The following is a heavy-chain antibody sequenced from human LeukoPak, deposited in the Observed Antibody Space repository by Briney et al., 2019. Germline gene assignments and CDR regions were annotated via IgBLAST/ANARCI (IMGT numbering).Heavy chain of an antibody. J-gene: IGHJ4*02. D-gene: IGHD2-15*01. CDR2: IIPIFGTA. CDR3: ARGGRAATLFVQDDY. CDR1: GYTFTGYY. V-gene: IGHV1-69*13. Sequence: RASVKVSCKASGYTFTGYYMHWVRQAPGQGLEWMGGIIPIFGTANYAQKFQGRVTITADESTSTAYMELSSLRSEDTAVYYCARGGRAATLFVQDDYWGQGTLVTVSS.